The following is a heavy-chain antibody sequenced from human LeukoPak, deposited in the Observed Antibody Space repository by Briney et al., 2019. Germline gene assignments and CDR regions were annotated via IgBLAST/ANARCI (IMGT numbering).Heavy chain of an antibody. CDR1: GYTFTYCS. Sequence: RASVKVSCKASGYTFTYCSLHWLQQAPRQGLERMRWITLYNGNTNYAKKFQSRVTITRDMSLRTAYIELSSLRSEDSAVYYWARSGTRPKVWSGYPHPFDYWGQGTLVTISS. CDR3: ARSGTRPKVWSGYPHPFDY. J-gene: IGHJ4*02. V-gene: IGHV1-68*03. CDR2: ITLYNGNT. D-gene: IGHD3-3*01.